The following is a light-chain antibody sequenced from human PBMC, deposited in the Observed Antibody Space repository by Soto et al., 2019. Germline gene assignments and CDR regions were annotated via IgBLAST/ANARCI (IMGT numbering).Light chain of an antibody. J-gene: IGKJ5*01. CDR2: AAS. CDR1: QRVSSH. V-gene: IGKV3-15*01. CDR3: HQYNNWPWQ. Sequence: KVMTQLPASLPFSPGNTATLSCRASQRVSSHLAWYQQKPGQAPRLLIYAASTRATGIPVRFSGSGSETEFTLTIRSLQSEDSALYYCHQYNNWPWQLGQGTLLELK.